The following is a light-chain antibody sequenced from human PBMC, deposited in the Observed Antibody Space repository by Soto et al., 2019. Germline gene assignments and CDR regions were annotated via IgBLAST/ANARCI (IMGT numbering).Light chain of an antibody. CDR3: LQGFNYPRT. V-gene: IGKV1-6*01. Sequence: IQMTQSPSSLSASVGDRVTITCRASYSIRNDLGWYQQKPGKAPRLLIYAASNLQTGVPSRFNGSGSGSDFTLTISSLQPEDSATYFCLQGFNYPRTFGQGTKVDIK. CDR2: AAS. J-gene: IGKJ1*01. CDR1: YSIRND.